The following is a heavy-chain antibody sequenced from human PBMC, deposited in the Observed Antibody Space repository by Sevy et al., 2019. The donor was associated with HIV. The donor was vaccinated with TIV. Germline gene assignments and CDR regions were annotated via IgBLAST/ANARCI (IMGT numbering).Heavy chain of an antibody. CDR2: ISGGGGST. D-gene: IGHD3-3*01. J-gene: IGHJ2*01. V-gene: IGHV3-23*01. Sequence: GVSLRLSCAASGFTFSSYALSWVRQAPGKGLEWVSGISGGGGSTYYADSVKGRFTISRDNSKNTLYLQMNSLRVEDTAVYFCAKGNSDFWSGFRYFDLWGRGTLVTVSS. CDR1: GFTFSSYA. CDR3: AKGNSDFWSGFRYFDL.